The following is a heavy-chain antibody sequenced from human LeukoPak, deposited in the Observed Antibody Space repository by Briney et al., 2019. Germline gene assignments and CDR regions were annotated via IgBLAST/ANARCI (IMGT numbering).Heavy chain of an antibody. Sequence: WETLSLTCTVSGGSISSSSYYWGWLRQPPGKGLEWFGSIYYSGSTYYDPSLKRRVTISVDTSKNQFTLKLSSATAADTAVYYGARHENPWARFDPWGQGTLVTVTS. D-gene: IGHD1-14*01. J-gene: IGHJ5*02. V-gene: IGHV4-39*01. CDR1: GGSISSSSYY. CDR3: ARHENPWARFDP. CDR2: IYYSGST.